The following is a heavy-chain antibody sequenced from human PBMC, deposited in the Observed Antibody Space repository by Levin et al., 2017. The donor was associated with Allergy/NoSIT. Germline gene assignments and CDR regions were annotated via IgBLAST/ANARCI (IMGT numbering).Heavy chain of an antibody. CDR3: ARAYSGSYYYGMDV. CDR2: IGSTESTI. Sequence: GGSLRLSCAASEFTFSSYRMNWVRQAPGKGLEWISYIGSTESTIYYADSAKGRFTISRDNAKNSLYLHMNNLRAEDTAVYYCARAYSGSYYYGMDVWGQGTTVTVSS. V-gene: IGHV3-48*01. D-gene: IGHD1-26*01. CDR1: EFTFSSYR. J-gene: IGHJ6*02.